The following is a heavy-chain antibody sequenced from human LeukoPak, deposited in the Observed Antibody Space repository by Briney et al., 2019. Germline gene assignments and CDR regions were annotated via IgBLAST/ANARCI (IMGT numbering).Heavy chain of an antibody. CDR3: ARGPQSYDILTGSVFGH. Sequence: GGSLRLSCAASGFTFSSFGMHWVRQAPGKGLEWVALIWYDGSNKYYADSVKGRFTISRDNAKNSLYLQMNSLRAEDTAVYYCARGPQSYDILTGSVFGHWGQGTLVTVSS. D-gene: IGHD3-9*01. V-gene: IGHV3-33*01. J-gene: IGHJ1*01. CDR2: IWYDGSNK. CDR1: GFTFSSFG.